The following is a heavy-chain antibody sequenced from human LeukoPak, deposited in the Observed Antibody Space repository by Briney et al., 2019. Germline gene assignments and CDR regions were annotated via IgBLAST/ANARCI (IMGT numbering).Heavy chain of an antibody. D-gene: IGHD2-15*01. V-gene: IGHV3-21*04. Sequence: PGGSLRLSCAASGFTFNNYSMNWVRQAPGMGLEWVSSISSRSTYIFYADSVKGRITISRDNSKNTLYLQMNSLRAEDTAVYYCAKGVGYCSGGSCQQFDYWGQGTLVTVSS. CDR2: ISSRSTYI. J-gene: IGHJ4*02. CDR3: AKGVGYCSGGSCQQFDY. CDR1: GFTFNNYS.